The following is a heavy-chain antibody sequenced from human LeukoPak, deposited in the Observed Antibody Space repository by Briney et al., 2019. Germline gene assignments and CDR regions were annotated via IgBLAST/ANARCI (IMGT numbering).Heavy chain of an antibody. V-gene: IGHV4-39*01. J-gene: IGHJ5*02. CDR1: GGSISSSSYY. CDR2: IYYSGST. CDR3: ARGQAVAAVYNWFDP. Sequence: SETLSLTCTVSGGSISSSSYYWGWIRQPPGKGLEWIGSIYYSGSTYYNPSLKSRVTISVDTSKNQFSLRLSSVTAADTAVYYCARGQAVAAVYNWFDPWGQGTLVTVSS. D-gene: IGHD6-19*01.